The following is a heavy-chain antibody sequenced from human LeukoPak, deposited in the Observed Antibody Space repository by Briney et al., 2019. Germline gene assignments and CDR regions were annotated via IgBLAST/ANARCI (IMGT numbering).Heavy chain of an antibody. D-gene: IGHD6-13*01. Sequence: VRSLRLSCAASGFTFDDYAMHWVRQAPGKGLEWVSGISWNNGSIGYADSVKGRFTISRDNAKNSLYLQMNSLRAEDMALYYCAKDYGIAAAGLDYWGQGTLVTVSS. V-gene: IGHV3-9*03. CDR3: AKDYGIAAAGLDY. J-gene: IGHJ4*02. CDR1: GFTFDDYA. CDR2: ISWNNGSI.